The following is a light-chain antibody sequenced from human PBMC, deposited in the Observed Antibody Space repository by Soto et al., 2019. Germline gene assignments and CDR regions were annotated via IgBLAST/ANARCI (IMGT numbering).Light chain of an antibody. CDR2: AAS. CDR3: QQLDTYP. Sequence: DIQMTQSPSTLSASVGDTVTVTCRASQSVSGWLAWYQQKPGEAPKLLIYAASTLQSGVPSRFSGSGSGTDFTLTVSSLQPEAFAPCYCQQLDTYPFGQGTRLEIK. CDR1: QSVSGW. V-gene: IGKV1-5*01. J-gene: IGKJ5*01.